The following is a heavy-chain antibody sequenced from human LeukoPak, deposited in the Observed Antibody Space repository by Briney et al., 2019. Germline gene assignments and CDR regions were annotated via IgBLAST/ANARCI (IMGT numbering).Heavy chain of an antibody. V-gene: IGHV4-30-4*01. CDR1: GGSISSGDYY. J-gene: IGHJ4*02. CDR2: IYYSGST. Sequence: SETLSLTCTVSGGSISSGDYYWSWIRQPPGKGLEWIGYIYYSGSTYYNPSLKSRVTISVDTSKNQFSLKLSSVTAADTAVYYCARVAQYSRSYGVLIDYWGQGTLVTVSS. CDR3: ARVAQYSRSYGVLIDY. D-gene: IGHD1-26*01.